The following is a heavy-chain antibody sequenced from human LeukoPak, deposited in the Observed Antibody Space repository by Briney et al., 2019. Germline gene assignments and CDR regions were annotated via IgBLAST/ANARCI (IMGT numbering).Heavy chain of an antibody. V-gene: IGHV4-34*01. Sequence: PSETLSLTCAVYGGSFSGYYWSWIRQPPGKGLEWIGEINHSGSINYNPSLKSRVTISVDTSKNQFSLKLSSVTAADTAVYYCAYYYGSGSSPDAFDIWGQGTMVTVSS. D-gene: IGHD3-10*01. CDR1: GGSFSGYY. J-gene: IGHJ3*02. CDR3: AYYYGSGSSPDAFDI. CDR2: INHSGSI.